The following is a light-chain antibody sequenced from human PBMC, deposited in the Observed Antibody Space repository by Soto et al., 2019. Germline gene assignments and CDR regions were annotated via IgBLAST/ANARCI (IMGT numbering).Light chain of an antibody. V-gene: IGKV3-15*01. CDR1: QSVSSN. J-gene: IGKJ2*01. CDR3: QQYNNWPPKYT. CDR2: DAS. Sequence: EIVMTQSPATLSVSPGERATLSCRASQSVSSNLAWYQQKPGQATRLLIYDASTMATGIPARFSGSGSGTEFKLTISSLQSEDFAVYYCQQYNNWPPKYTFGQGTKLEI.